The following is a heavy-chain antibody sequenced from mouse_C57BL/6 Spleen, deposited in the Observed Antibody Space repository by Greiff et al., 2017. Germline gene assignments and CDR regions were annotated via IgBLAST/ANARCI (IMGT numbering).Heavy chain of an antibody. CDR2: IYPGSGST. Sequence: QVQLQQPGAELVKPGASVKMSCKASGYTFTSYWITWVKQRPGQGLEWIGDIYPGSGSTNYNEKFKSKATLTVDTSSSTAYMQLSSLTSEDSAVYYCARGGGGYYVGAMDYWGQGTSVTVSS. CDR1: GYTFTSYW. D-gene: IGHD2-3*01. CDR3: ARGGGGYYVGAMDY. J-gene: IGHJ4*01. V-gene: IGHV1-55*01.